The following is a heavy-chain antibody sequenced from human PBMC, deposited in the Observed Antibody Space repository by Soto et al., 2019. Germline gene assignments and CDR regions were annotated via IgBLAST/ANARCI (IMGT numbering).Heavy chain of an antibody. CDR1: GFTFSDYY. J-gene: IGHJ4*02. V-gene: IGHV3-11*06. D-gene: IGHD1-1*01. CDR3: ARSGDNYNRLDY. Sequence: GGSLRLSCEGSGFTFSDYYISWIRQAPGKGLEWISYSSNSGTFSRYADSVKGRFSISRDNTKNLLYLQMNSLRAEDTAVYYCARSGDNYNRLDYWGEGT. CDR2: SSNSGTFS.